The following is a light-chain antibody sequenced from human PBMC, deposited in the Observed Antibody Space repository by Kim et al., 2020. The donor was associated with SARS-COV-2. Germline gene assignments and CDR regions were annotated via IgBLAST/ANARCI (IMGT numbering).Light chain of an antibody. CDR3: QQYQSWPPVT. J-gene: IGKJ4*01. CDR2: ATS. CDR1: QSVSSSY. Sequence: PGDRATLACRASQSVSSSYLAWYQKQPGQPPRHLIYATSNRATGVPARFSGSGSGTEFTLTISSLQSEDFAVYFCQQYQSWPPVTFGGGTKVDIK. V-gene: IGKV3-15*01.